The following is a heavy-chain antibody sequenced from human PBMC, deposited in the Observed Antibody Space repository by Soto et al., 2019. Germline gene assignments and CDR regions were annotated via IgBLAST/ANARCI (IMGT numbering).Heavy chain of an antibody. J-gene: IGHJ2*01. V-gene: IGHV3-48*01. CDR3: ARSEIAAAGAWYFDL. CDR1: GFTFRSYS. Sequence: GGSLRLSCAASGFTFRSYSMNWVRQAPGKGLEWVSDITSSSSTTYYADSVKGRFTISRDNAKNSLYLQMNSLRAEDTAVYYCARSEIAAAGAWYFDLWGRGTLVTVSS. D-gene: IGHD6-13*01. CDR2: ITSSSSTT.